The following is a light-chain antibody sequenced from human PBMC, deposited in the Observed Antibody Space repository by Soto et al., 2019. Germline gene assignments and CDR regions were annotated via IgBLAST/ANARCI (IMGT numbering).Light chain of an antibody. CDR3: RQRSNWPRT. J-gene: IGKJ4*01. CDR1: QSVRKY. CDR2: DAS. V-gene: IGKV3-11*01. Sequence: EVLLTQSPATLSLSPGERVTLSCRASQSVRKYLAWYQQKPGQAPRLLISDASKRATGIPARFSGSGSGTDFTLTISSLDAEDFAVYYCRQRSNWPRTFGGGSKVDIK.